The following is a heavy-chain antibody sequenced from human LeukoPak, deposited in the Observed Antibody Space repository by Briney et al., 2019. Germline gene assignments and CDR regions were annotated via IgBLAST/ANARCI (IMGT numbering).Heavy chain of an antibody. V-gene: IGHV1-24*01. CDR2: FDPEDGET. D-gene: IGHD2-2*01. Sequence: ASLKVSCKVSGYTLTELSMHWVRQAPGKGLEWMGGFDPEDGETIYAQKFQGRVTMTEDTSTDTAYMELSSLRSEDTAVYYCATARVVPAAFDYWGQGTLVTVSS. CDR3: ATARVVPAAFDY. CDR1: GYTLTELS. J-gene: IGHJ4*02.